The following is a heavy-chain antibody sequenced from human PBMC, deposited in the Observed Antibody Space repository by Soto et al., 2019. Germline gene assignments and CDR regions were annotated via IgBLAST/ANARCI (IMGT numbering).Heavy chain of an antibody. J-gene: IGHJ4*02. CDR1: GGTFSSYA. CDR3: ARGFGYYDSSGYYEAGSFDY. V-gene: IGHV1-69*01. CDR2: IIPIFGTA. D-gene: IGHD3-22*01. Sequence: QVQLVQSGAEVKKPGSSVKVSCKASGGTFSSYAISWVRQAPGQGLAWMGGIIPIFGTANYAQKVQGRVTITADESTSTAYMELSSLRSEDTAVYYCARGFGYYDSSGYYEAGSFDYWGQGTLVTVSS.